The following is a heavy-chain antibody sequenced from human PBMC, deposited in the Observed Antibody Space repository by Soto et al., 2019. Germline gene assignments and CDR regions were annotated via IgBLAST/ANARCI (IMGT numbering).Heavy chain of an antibody. J-gene: IGHJ6*02. V-gene: IGHV1-69*06. CDR1: GGTFSSYA. Sequence: ASVKVSCKASGGTFSSYAISWVRQAPGQGLEWMGGIIPIFGTANYAQKFQGRVTITADNSTSTAYMELSSLRSEDTAVYYCASNTYYDFWRSYFSGSYYYGMDVWGQGTTVTVSS. CDR2: IIPIFGTA. D-gene: IGHD3-3*01. CDR3: ASNTYYDFWRSYFSGSYYYGMDV.